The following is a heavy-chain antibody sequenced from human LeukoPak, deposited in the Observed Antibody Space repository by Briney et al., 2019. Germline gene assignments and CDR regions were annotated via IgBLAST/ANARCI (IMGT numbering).Heavy chain of an antibody. CDR1: GITFNRFV. J-gene: IGHJ6*04. CDR3: GCNSRHYDQWSGYASMAI. Sequence: PGGSLRLSWSASGITFNRFVMRLGRQAPGKGLEWVSAIRGSGGSTYYADSVKGRFTISRDNSKNTLYLQMNRLRAEATAVYYFGCNSRHYDQWSGYASMAIWGKGPTVTVSP. D-gene: IGHD3-3*01. CDR2: IRGSGGST. V-gene: IGHV3-23*01.